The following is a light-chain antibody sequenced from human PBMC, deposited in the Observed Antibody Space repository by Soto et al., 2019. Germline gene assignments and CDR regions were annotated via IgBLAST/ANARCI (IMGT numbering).Light chain of an antibody. V-gene: IGLV2-23*02. Sequence: QSVLTQPAPVSGSPGQSITISCTGTTTDVGSYNLVSWYQQHPGRAPKLMIYEVSRRPSGVSNRFSGSKSGNTASLTIFGLQAEDEADYYCCSWAGSNTFYFFGTGTKVTVL. CDR1: TTDVGSYNL. J-gene: IGLJ1*01. CDR3: CSWAGSNTFYF. CDR2: EVS.